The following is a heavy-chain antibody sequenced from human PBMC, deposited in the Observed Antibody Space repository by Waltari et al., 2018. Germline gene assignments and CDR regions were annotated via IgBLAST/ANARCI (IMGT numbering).Heavy chain of an antibody. J-gene: IGHJ5*02. CDR3: ATRRSPRISDYNWFDP. D-gene: IGHD3-3*01. CDR1: GGTFSSYA. Sequence: QVQLVQSGAEVQKPGSSVKVSCKASGGTFSSYAISWVRPAPGQGLEWMGGIIPIFGTANYAQKFQGRVTITTDESTSTAYMELSSLRSEDTAVYYCATRRSPRISDYNWFDPWGQGTLVTVSS. CDR2: IIPIFGTA. V-gene: IGHV1-69*05.